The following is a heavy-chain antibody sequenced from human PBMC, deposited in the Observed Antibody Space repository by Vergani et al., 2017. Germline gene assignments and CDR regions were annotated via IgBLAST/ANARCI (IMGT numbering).Heavy chain of an antibody. Sequence: VQLVESGGGLVKPGGSLRLSCAASGFTFSDYYMSWIRQAPGKGLEWVSYISSSSSYTNYADSVKGRFTIARDNAKNSQYLQMNSLRAGDTAVYYCARVGYSSSSRGAFDIWGQGTMVTVSS. CDR1: GFTFSDYY. J-gene: IGHJ3*02. V-gene: IGHV3-11*05. CDR3: ARVGYSSSSRGAFDI. CDR2: ISSSSSYT. D-gene: IGHD6-13*01.